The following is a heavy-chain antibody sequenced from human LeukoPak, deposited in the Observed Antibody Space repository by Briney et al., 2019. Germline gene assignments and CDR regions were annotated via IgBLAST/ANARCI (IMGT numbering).Heavy chain of an antibody. V-gene: IGHV1-69*01. CDR3: ARAISSGWSGDLRY. Sequence: GSSVKVSCKASGGTFSSYAISWARQAPGQGLEWMGGIIPIFGTANYAQKFQGRVTITADESTNTAYMELSSLRSEDTAVYYCARAISSGWSGDLRYWGQGTLVTVSS. CDR2: IIPIFGTA. CDR1: GGTFSSYA. D-gene: IGHD6-19*01. J-gene: IGHJ4*02.